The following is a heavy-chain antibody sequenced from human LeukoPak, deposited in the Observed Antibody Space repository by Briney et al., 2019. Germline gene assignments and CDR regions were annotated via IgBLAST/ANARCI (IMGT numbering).Heavy chain of an antibody. CDR1: GGSISGGEYY. J-gene: IGHJ4*02. Sequence: PSQTLSLTCTVSGGSISGGEYYWNWIRQHPGKGLGWIGYIYYSRSTYYNPSLKSRVTIPVDTSKNQFSLKLSSVTAADTAVYYCARMMSTVTSDFDYWGQGTLVTVSS. D-gene: IGHD4-4*01. V-gene: IGHV4-31*03. CDR2: IYYSRST. CDR3: ARMMSTVTSDFDY.